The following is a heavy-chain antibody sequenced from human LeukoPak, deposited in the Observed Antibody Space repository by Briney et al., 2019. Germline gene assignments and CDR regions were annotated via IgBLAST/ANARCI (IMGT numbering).Heavy chain of an antibody. J-gene: IGHJ4*02. Sequence: SETLSLTCTVSGGSISSYYWGWIRQPPGKGLEWIGSIYYSGSTYYNPSLKSRVTISVDTSKNQFSLKLSSVTAADTAVYYCARGLDYSTLYYFDYWGQGTLVTVSS. CDR1: GGSISSYY. CDR2: IYYSGST. D-gene: IGHD4-11*01. CDR3: ARGLDYSTLYYFDY. V-gene: IGHV4-39*07.